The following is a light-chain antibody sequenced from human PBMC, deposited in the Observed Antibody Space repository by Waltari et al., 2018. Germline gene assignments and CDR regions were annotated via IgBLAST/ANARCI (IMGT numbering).Light chain of an antibody. Sequence: QSALTQPASVSGSPGQSITISCTGTSSDVGAYNLVSWYQQYPGKAPKLMIYAVSNRPSGVSNRFSGSKSGNTASLTISGLQPEDEADYYCCSYAGSFRIFGGGTKLTVL. CDR1: SSDVGAYNL. CDR2: AVS. J-gene: IGLJ2*01. CDR3: CSYAGSFRI. V-gene: IGLV2-23*02.